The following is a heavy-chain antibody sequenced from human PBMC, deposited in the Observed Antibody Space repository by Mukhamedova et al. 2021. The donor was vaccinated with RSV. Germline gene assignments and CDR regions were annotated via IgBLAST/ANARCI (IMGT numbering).Heavy chain of an antibody. D-gene: IGHD3-16*02. V-gene: IGHV4-34*01. CDR2: INHSGST. CDR3: ARGLRIMITFGGVIRGVDP. J-gene: IGHJ5*02. Sequence: GKGLEWIGEINHSGSTNYNPSLKSRVTISVDTSKNQFSLKLSSVTAADTAVYYCARGLRIMITFGGVIRGVDPLGSGTLVTVFS.